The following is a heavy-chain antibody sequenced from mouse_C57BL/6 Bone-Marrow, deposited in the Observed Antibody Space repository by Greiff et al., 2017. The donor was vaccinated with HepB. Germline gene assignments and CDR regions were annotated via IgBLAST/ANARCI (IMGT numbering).Heavy chain of an antibody. Sequence: VQLQQSGAELVRPGTSVKVSCKASGYAFTNYLIEWVKQRPGQGLEWIGVINPGSGGTNYNEKFKGKATLTADKSPSTAYMQLSSLTSEDSAVYFCARSGLPLYYYAMDYWGQGTSVTVSS. CDR2: INPGSGGT. CDR3: ARSGLPLYYYAMDY. V-gene: IGHV1-54*01. CDR1: GYAFTNYL. J-gene: IGHJ4*01. D-gene: IGHD2-4*01.